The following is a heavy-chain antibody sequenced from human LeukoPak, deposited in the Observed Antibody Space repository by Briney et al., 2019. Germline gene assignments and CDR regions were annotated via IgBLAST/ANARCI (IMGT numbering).Heavy chain of an antibody. D-gene: IGHD6-19*01. V-gene: IGHV1-3*01. Sequence: ASVKVSSKASGYTFTSYAMHWVRQAPGQRLEWMGWINAGNGNTKYSQKFQGRVTMTRDTSTSTVYMELSSLRSEDTAVYYCARENSGLDGYSSGWYLDYWGQGTLVTVSS. J-gene: IGHJ4*02. CDR3: ARENSGLDGYSSGWYLDY. CDR1: GYTFTSYA. CDR2: INAGNGNT.